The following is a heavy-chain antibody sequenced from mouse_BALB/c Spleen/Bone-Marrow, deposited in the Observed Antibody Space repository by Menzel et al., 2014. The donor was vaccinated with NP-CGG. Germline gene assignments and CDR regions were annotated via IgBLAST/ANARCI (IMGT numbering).Heavy chain of an antibody. CDR1: GYTFSNYW. V-gene: IGHV1-9*01. D-gene: IGHD1-1*01. Sequence: QVQLQQSGAELMKPGASVKISCKATGYTFSNYWIDWVKQRPGHGLEWIGEILPGSGTANYNEKFKGKATFTADTSSNTAYMQLSSLTSEDSALYYRARASVVPYYFDFWGQGTTLTVSS. CDR3: ARASVVPYYFDF. J-gene: IGHJ2*01. CDR2: ILPGSGTA.